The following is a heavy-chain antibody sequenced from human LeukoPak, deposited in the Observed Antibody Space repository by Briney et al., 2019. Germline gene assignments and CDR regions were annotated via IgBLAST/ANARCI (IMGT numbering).Heavy chain of an antibody. D-gene: IGHD2-8*01. V-gene: IGHV3-23*01. Sequence: SCKASGYTFSNYAMSWVRQAPGKGLEWVSTISESGDSTFYADSVKGRFTISRDNSKNTLFLQMNSLRAEDTAVYYCAKDHTKFYWGQGTLVTVSS. CDR1: GYTFSNYA. CDR3: AKDHTKFY. J-gene: IGHJ4*02. CDR2: ISESGDST.